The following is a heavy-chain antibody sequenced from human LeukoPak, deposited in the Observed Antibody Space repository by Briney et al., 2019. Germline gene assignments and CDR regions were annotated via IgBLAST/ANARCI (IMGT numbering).Heavy chain of an antibody. CDR3: ARVAYYYDSSGYYDY. CDR1: GGSISSGGYS. Sequence: SETLSLTCAVSGGSISSGGYSWSWIRQPPGKGLEWIGYIYHSGSTYYTPSLKSRVTISVDRSKNQSSLKLSSVTAADTAVYYCARVAYYYDSSGYYDYWGQGTLVTVSS. D-gene: IGHD3-22*01. V-gene: IGHV4-30-2*01. CDR2: IYHSGST. J-gene: IGHJ4*02.